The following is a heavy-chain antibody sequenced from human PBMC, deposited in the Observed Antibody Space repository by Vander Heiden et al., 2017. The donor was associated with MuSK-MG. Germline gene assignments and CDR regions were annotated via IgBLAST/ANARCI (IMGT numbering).Heavy chain of an antibody. J-gene: IGHJ4*02. CDR1: GYSISSGYY. CDR3: ARVAAAGIDY. CDR2: IYHSGST. Sequence: QVQLQESGPGLVKPSETLSLTCAVSGYSISSGYYWGWIRQPPGKGLEWIGSIYHSGSTYYNPSLKSRVTISVDTSKNQFSLKLSSVTAADTAVYYCARVAAAGIDYWGQGTLVTVSS. V-gene: IGHV4-38-2*01. D-gene: IGHD6-13*01.